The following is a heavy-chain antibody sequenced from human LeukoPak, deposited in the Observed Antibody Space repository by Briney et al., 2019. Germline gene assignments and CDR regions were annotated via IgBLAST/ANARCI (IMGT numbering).Heavy chain of an antibody. CDR1: GSYW. D-gene: IGHD2-2*01. Sequence: PGGSLRLSCAASGSYWMHWVRQAPGKGLVWVSHINSDGSWTSYADSVKGRFTISKDNAKNTVYLQMNNLRAEDTAVYYCAMPTSPFYYYGMDVWGQGTTVTVSS. CDR3: AMPTSPFYYYGMDV. CDR2: INSDGSWT. J-gene: IGHJ6*02. V-gene: IGHV3-74*01.